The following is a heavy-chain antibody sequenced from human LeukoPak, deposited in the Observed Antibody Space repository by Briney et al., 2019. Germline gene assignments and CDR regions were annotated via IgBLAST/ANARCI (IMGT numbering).Heavy chain of an antibody. J-gene: IGHJ4*02. D-gene: IGHD3-10*01. CDR2: IYSGGST. CDR3: ARDGAMVRGIIMTD. Sequence: SGGSLRLSCAASGFTVSSNYMSWVRQAPGKGLEWVSVIYSGGSTYYADSVKGRFTISRDNSKNTLYLQMNSLRAKDTAVYYCARDGAMVRGIIMTDWGQGTLVTVSS. V-gene: IGHV3-53*01. CDR1: GFTVSSNY.